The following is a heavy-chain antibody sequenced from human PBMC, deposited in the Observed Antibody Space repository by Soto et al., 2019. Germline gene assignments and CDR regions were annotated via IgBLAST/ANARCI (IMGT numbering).Heavy chain of an antibody. CDR1: GVSTSNHY. D-gene: IGHD2-2*01. J-gene: IGHJ4*02. CDR3: ARGGGSPYHDHEFDY. CDR2: IYYRGTT. V-gene: IGHV4-59*11. Sequence: SETLSLTCSVSGVSTSNHYWTWIRKPPGQGPEWIGCIYYRGTTNYNASFNSRVTISVDTSKKQFSLKLTSVTTADTAVYYCARGGGSPYHDHEFDYWGQGILVTVSS.